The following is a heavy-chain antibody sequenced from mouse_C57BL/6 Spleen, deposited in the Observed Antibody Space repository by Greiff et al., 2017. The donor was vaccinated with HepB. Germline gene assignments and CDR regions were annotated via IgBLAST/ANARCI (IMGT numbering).Heavy chain of an antibody. CDR3: ARGDLTGARDY. CDR1: GYTFTSYW. D-gene: IGHD4-1*01. V-gene: IGHV1-55*01. Sequence: QVQLQQPGAELVKPGASVKMSCKASGYTFTSYWITWVKQRPGQGLEWIGDIYPGSGSTNYNEKFKSKATLTVDTSTSTAYMQLSSLTAEDSAFYYSARGDLTGARDYWGKGTTLTVSS. CDR2: IYPGSGST. J-gene: IGHJ2*01.